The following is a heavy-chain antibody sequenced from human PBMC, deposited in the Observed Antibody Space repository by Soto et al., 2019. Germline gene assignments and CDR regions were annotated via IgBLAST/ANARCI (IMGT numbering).Heavy chain of an antibody. CDR2: IYWDDDK. Sequence: QITLKESGPTLVKPTQTLTLTCTFSGFSLNKNGVGVGWIRPPPGQALEWLALIYWDDDKRYSPSLKSGLTTTNATSKNMLVLTRTNTDPVDTATYYWAHWAYPNYRFRYYALDAWGQGTSVTVSS. V-gene: IGHV2-5*02. D-gene: IGHD3-3*01. CDR3: AHWAYPNYRFRYYALDA. CDR1: GFSLNKNGVG. J-gene: IGHJ6*02.